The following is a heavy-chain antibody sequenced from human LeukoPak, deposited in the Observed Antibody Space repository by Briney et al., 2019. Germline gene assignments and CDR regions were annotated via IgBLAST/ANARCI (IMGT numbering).Heavy chain of an antibody. CDR1: GFTFDDYA. D-gene: IGHD6-19*01. CDR3: ARDPDSSGWSSIEY. J-gene: IGHJ4*02. Sequence: PGGSLRLSCAASGFTFDDYAMSWVRQAPGKGLEWVSGINWNGGSTGYADSVKGRFTISRDNAKNSLYLQMNSLRAEDTAVYYCARDPDSSGWSSIEYWGQGTLVTVSS. CDR2: INWNGGST. V-gene: IGHV3-20*04.